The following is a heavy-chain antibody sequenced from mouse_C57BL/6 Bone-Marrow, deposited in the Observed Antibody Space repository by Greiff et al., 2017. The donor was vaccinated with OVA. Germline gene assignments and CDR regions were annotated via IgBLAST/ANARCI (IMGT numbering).Heavy chain of an antibody. CDR3: ASPATIVTTRFYWYFDV. D-gene: IGHD2-5*01. V-gene: IGHV1-82*01. Sequence: VMLVESGPELVKPGASVKISCKASGYAFSSSWMNWVKQRPGKGLEWIGRIYPGDGDTNYNGKFKGKATLTADKSSRTAYMQLSSLTSEDSAVYFGASPATIVTTRFYWYFDVWGTGTTVTVSS. CDR2: IYPGDGDT. CDR1: GYAFSSSW. J-gene: IGHJ1*03.